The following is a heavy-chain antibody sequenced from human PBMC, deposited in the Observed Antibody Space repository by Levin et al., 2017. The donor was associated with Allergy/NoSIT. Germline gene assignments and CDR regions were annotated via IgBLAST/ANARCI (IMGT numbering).Heavy chain of an antibody. Sequence: SQTLSLTCTVSGGSISSYYWSWIRQPAGKRLEWIGRIYTSGSTNYNPSLKSRVTMSVDTSKNQFSLKLSSVTAADTAVYYCARSGGGYYDTSGYSDYWGQGTLVTVSS. J-gene: IGHJ4*02. CDR1: GGSISSYY. D-gene: IGHD3-22*01. CDR3: ARSGGGYYDTSGYSDY. CDR2: IYTSGST. V-gene: IGHV4-4*07.